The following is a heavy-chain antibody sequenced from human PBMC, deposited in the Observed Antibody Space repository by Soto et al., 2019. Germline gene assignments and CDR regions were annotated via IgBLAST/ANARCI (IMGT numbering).Heavy chain of an antibody. CDR1: GDSIGGVGY. V-gene: IGHV4-31*03. CDR2: ISSSGST. Sequence: SETLSLTCTVSGDSIGGVGYWSWIRQFPGRGLEWIGCISSSGSTYYNPALNNRISLSLDTSQNQFSLKLLSVTAADTAIYYCARSGVTGIVIPNHLFDPWGQGTLGTVSS. J-gene: IGHJ5*02. D-gene: IGHD2-21*02. CDR3: ARSGVTGIVIPNHLFDP.